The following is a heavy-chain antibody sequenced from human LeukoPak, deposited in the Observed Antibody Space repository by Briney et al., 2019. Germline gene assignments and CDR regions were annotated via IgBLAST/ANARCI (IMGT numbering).Heavy chain of an antibody. Sequence: GGSLRLSCVVSGFTLSSRWMMWVRQAPGEGLEWMTNINRDGSEKNYVDSVKGRFTITRDNAENSLYLQMNSLKVEDSAIYYCAAYDSWSGYNIAYWGQGTLVTVSS. CDR3: AAYDSWSGYNIAY. J-gene: IGHJ4*02. D-gene: IGHD3-3*01. CDR2: INRDGSEK. CDR1: GFTLSSRW. V-gene: IGHV3-7*03.